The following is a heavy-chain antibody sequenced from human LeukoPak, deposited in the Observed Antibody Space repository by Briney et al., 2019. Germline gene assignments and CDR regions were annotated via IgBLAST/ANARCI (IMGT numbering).Heavy chain of an antibody. CDR2: ISRSGGNT. D-gene: IGHD2-2*03. J-gene: IGHJ4*02. V-gene: IGHV3-64*01. CDR1: GFTFSSYG. Sequence: GRSLRLSCAASGFTFSSYGMHWVRQAPGKGLEFVSAISRSGGNTYYANSVKGRFTISRDTSKNTLYLQVGSLRVEDMAVYYCARVGDRSGNGYSHWGQGTLVTVSS. CDR3: ARVGDRSGNGYSH.